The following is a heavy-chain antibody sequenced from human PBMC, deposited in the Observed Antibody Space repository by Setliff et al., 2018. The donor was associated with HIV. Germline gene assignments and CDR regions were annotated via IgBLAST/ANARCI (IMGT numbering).Heavy chain of an antibody. V-gene: IGHV3-49*04. D-gene: IGHD2-8*01. CDR3: TREGVSFDDYYYMDV. Sequence: TGGSLRLSCTASGFTFGDYTLSWVRQAPGKGLEWVGLIRSKGYGGTTDYAASVKGRFTISRDDSKSFAYLQMNSLKTEDTAVYYCTREGVSFDDYYYMDVWGKGTTVTVSS. CDR2: IRSKGYGGTT. J-gene: IGHJ6*03. CDR1: GFTFGDYT.